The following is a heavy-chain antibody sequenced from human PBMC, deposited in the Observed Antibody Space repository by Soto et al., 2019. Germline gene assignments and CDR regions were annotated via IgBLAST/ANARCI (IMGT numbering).Heavy chain of an antibody. CDR3: AIARVADAALDP. CDR1: GFIFSNNG. J-gene: IGHJ5*02. D-gene: IGHD6-6*01. V-gene: IGHV3-30*05. CDR2: MSYDGSAK. Sequence: QVQLVESGGGVVQPGRSLRLSCAGSGFIFSNNGMHWVRQAPGKGLEWVAFMSYDGSAKFYADSVKGRFTISRDNSKSTLFLHMSKLRAEGTDMYYCAIARVADAALDPWGQGTLVTVSS.